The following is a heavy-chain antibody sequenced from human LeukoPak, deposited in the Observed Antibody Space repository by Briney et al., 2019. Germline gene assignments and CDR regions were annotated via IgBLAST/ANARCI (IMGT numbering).Heavy chain of an antibody. CDR2: IYYSGST. V-gene: IGHV4-61*01. CDR1: GGSVSSVSYY. CDR3: ARGSGSGVPFDY. Sequence: KPSETLSLTCIVSGGSVSSVSYYWSWIRQPPGKGLEWIGYIYYSGSTDYNPSLKSRVTISVDTSKNQFSLKLSSVTAADTAVYFCARGSGSGVPFDYWGQGTLVTVSS. J-gene: IGHJ4*02. D-gene: IGHD3-10*01.